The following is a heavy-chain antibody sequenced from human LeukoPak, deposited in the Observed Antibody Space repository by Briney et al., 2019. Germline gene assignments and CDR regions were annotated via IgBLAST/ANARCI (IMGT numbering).Heavy chain of an antibody. J-gene: IGHJ4*02. Sequence: ASVKVSCKASGGTFSSYAISWVRQAPGQGLEWMGGIIPIFGTANYAQKFQGRVTITADKSTSTAYMELRSLRSDDTAVYYCARDDYYDSTGHYKFWGQGTLVTVSS. CDR3: ARDDYYDSTGHYKF. D-gene: IGHD3-22*01. CDR2: IIPIFGTA. V-gene: IGHV1-69*06. CDR1: GGTFSSYA.